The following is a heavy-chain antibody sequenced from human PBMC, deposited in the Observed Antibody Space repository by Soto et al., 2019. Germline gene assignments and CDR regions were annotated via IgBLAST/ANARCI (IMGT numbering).Heavy chain of an antibody. CDR1: GYTLTELS. V-gene: IGHV1-24*01. Sequence: EASVKVSCKVSGYTLTELSMHWVRQAPGKGLEWMGGFDPEDGETIYAQKFQGRVTMTEDTSTDTAYMELSSLRSEDTAVYYCARSIAVAGRGINWFDPWGQGTLVTVSS. D-gene: IGHD6-19*01. CDR2: FDPEDGET. J-gene: IGHJ5*02. CDR3: ARSIAVAGRGINWFDP.